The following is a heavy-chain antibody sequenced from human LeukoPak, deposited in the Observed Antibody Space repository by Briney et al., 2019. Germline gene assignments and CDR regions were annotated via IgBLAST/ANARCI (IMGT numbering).Heavy chain of an antibody. CDR2: MNNGPGAT. CDR3: AKTHYDLLDV. J-gene: IGHJ6*02. CDR1: GFSFSTSP. Sequence: GGSLRLSCAASGFSFSTSPMSWVRQPPGKGLEWVSAMNNGPGATFYRDSVRGRFTISRDDSKSTLYLQMNSLRAEDTGTYYCAKTHYDLLDVWGQGTAVTVSS. V-gene: IGHV3-23*01. D-gene: IGHD5-12*01.